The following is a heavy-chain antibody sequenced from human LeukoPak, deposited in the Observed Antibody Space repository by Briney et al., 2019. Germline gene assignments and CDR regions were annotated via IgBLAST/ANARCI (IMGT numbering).Heavy chain of an antibody. CDR1: GYTFTAYY. Sequence: GASVKVSCKASGYTFTAYYVHWVRQAPGQGLEWMGWINSNSGDTGYAQNFQGRVTMTRDTSISTLYLDLSSLRSDGTAVYYCARYSLRSNWLFDYWGQGTLVTVSS. J-gene: IGHJ4*02. CDR3: ARYSLRSNWLFDY. V-gene: IGHV1-2*02. D-gene: IGHD1-1*01. CDR2: INSNSGDT.